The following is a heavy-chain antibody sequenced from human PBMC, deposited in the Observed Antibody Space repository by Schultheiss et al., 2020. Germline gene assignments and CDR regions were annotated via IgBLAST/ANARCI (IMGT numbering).Heavy chain of an antibody. Sequence: SQTLSLTCTVSGDSLNTEGYYWNWIRQPAGKGLEWIGRIHISGHTNSNPSLRGRVTISVDTSKNQFSLKLSSVTAADTAVYYCARLSGTYGRDCDYWGQGTLVTVSS. CDR3: ARLSGTYGRDCDY. D-gene: IGHD1-26*01. CDR1: GDSLNTEGYY. J-gene: IGHJ4*02. CDR2: IHISGHT. V-gene: IGHV4-61*02.